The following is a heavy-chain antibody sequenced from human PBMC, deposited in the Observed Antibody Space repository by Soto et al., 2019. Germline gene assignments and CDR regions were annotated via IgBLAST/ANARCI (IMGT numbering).Heavy chain of an antibody. D-gene: IGHD3-16*01. V-gene: IGHV4-39*01. CDR3: ARHGHWAPLDD. CDR2: TYYRRNT. CDR1: GGSIDSSDFY. J-gene: IGHJ4*02. Sequence: QLQLQESGPGLVKPSETLSLTCSVSGGSIDSSDFYWVGIRQPPGEGLEWIGGTYYRRNTYYNSSLRSLVTLPVDTSKNQCSLRLSSVTAADTAVYYCARHGHWAPLDDWGQGTLVTVSS.